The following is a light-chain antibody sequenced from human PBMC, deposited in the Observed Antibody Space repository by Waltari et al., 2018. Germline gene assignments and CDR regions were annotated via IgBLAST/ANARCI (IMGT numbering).Light chain of an antibody. CDR3: QQYDSYWT. J-gene: IGKJ1*01. V-gene: IGKV1-5*03. CDR2: KAS. Sequence: DIQMTQSPSTLSASVGDRVTITCRASQSVNSWVAWYQQKPRKAPKLLIFKASNLESGVPSRFSGSGSGTEFTLTISSLQPGDFATYHCQQYDSYWTFGQGTKVEIK. CDR1: QSVNSW.